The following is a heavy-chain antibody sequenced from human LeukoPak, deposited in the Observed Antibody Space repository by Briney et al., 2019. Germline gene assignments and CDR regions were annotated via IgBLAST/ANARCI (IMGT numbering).Heavy chain of an antibody. Sequence: GGSLRLSCAASGFTFINYAMTWVRQAPGKGPEWVSGFTGGGGGAYYADSVKGRFTISRDNSMNTLSLQMNSLRAEDTAIYYCARGHNSGSYYYMDVWGKGTTVTVPS. CDR2: FTGGGGGA. V-gene: IGHV3-23*01. CDR1: GFTFINYA. J-gene: IGHJ6*03. CDR3: ARGHNSGSYYYMDV. D-gene: IGHD6-19*01.